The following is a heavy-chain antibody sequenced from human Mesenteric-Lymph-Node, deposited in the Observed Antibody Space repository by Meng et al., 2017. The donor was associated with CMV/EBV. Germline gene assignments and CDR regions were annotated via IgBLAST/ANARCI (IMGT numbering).Heavy chain of an antibody. V-gene: IGHV1-46*01. CDR1: YTFTSYY. CDR3: AIYDYYGSGSPLSPFDY. CDR2: INPSGGST. D-gene: IGHD3-10*01. J-gene: IGHJ4*02. Sequence: YTFTSYYMHWVRQAPGQGLEWMGIINPSGGSTSYAQKFQGSVTMTRDTSTSTVYMELSSLRSEDTAVYYCAIYDYYGSGSPLSPFDYWGQGTLVTVSS.